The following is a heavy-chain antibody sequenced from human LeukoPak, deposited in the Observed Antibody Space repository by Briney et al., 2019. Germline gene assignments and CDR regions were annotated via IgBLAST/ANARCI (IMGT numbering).Heavy chain of an antibody. V-gene: IGHV3-7*03. Sequence: GGSLRLSCAASGFTFSSYWMSWVRQAPGKGLEWVANIKQDGSEKYYVDSVKGRFTISRDNAKNSLYLQMNSLRAKDTAVYYCASLRFLEWLLPSGFDYWGQGTLVTVSS. CDR1: GFTFSSYW. D-gene: IGHD3-3*01. J-gene: IGHJ4*02. CDR2: IKQDGSEK. CDR3: ASLRFLEWLLPSGFDY.